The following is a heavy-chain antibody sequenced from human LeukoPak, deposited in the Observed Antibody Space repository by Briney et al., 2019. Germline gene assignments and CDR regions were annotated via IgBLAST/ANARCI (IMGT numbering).Heavy chain of an antibody. Sequence: GGSLGLSCAASGFTFSSYGMHWVRQAPGKGLEWVAVISYDGSNKYYADSVKGQFTISRDNSKNTLYLQMNSLRAEDTAVYYCAKVFRSGSYLSDWGQGTLVTVSS. J-gene: IGHJ4*02. CDR3: AKVFRSGSYLSD. V-gene: IGHV3-30*18. D-gene: IGHD1-26*01. CDR2: ISYDGSNK. CDR1: GFTFSSYG.